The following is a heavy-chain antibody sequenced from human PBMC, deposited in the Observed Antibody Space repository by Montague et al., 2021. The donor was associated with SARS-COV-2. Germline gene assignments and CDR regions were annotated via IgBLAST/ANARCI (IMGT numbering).Heavy chain of an antibody. CDR2: IYWDDDK. CDR3: ARYGDYGSWFDP. J-gene: IGHJ5*02. Sequence: PALVKPTQTLTLTCTFSGFSLNTSGGGVGWVRQPPGKALEWLALIYWDDDKRYSPSLKSRSTISKDTTKNEVVLTVANMDPVDTAKYYCARYGDYGSWFDPWGQGTLVTVSS. V-gene: IGHV2-5*02. CDR1: GFSLNTSGGG. D-gene: IGHD4-17*01.